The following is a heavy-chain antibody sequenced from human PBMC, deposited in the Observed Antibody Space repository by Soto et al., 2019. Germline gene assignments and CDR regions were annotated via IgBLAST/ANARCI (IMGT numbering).Heavy chain of an antibody. D-gene: IGHD4-4*01. CDR2: ISSSSSYI. Sequence: PGGSLRVSCAASGFTFSRYSMNWVRQAPGKGLEWVSSISSSSSYIYYADSVKGRFTISRDNAKNSLYLQMNSLRAEDTAVYYCAGVTPYYYYGMGVWGHRPTVP. V-gene: IGHV3-21*01. CDR3: AGVTPYYYYGMGV. J-gene: IGHJ6*02. CDR1: GFTFSRYS.